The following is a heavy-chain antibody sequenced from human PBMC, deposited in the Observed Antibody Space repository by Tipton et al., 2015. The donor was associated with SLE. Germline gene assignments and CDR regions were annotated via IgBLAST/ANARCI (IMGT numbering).Heavy chain of an antibody. Sequence: QLVQSGAEVKKPGASVKVSCKASGYTFTSYGISWVRQAPGQGLEWMGWISAYNGNTNYAQKLQGRVTMTRDTSISTAYMELSRLRSDDTAVYYCARDSRVMQTIVATIGDYWGQGTLVTVSS. CDR1: GYTFTSYG. V-gene: IGHV1-18*01. J-gene: IGHJ4*02. D-gene: IGHD5-12*01. CDR3: ARDSRVMQTIVATIGDY. CDR2: ISAYNGNT.